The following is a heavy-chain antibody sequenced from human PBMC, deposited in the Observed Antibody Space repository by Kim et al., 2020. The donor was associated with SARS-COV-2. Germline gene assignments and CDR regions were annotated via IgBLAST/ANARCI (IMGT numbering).Heavy chain of an antibody. J-gene: IGHJ3*02. CDR3: ARENWEIGGKYAFDI. CDR1: GFTLSNYG. V-gene: IGHV3-33*01. Sequence: GGSLRLSCVASGFTLSNYGMHWVRQAPGKGLEWVAILWSNGNNEYYADSVKGRFSISRDTSKNTLYLHMNSLRAEDTAMYYCARENWEIGGKYAFDIWGQGTMVTVSS. CDR2: LWSNGNNE. D-gene: IGHD7-27*01.